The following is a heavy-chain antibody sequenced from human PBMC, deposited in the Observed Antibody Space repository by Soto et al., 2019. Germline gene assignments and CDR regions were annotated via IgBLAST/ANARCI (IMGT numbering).Heavy chain of an antibody. CDR1: GGSVSSGSYY. CDR2: IYNSGST. V-gene: IGHV4-61*01. Sequence: SETLSLTCTVSGGSVSSGSYYWTWIRQPPGKGLEWIGYIYNSGSTNYNPSLKRRVTISVDKSKNQFSLKLSSVTAADTAVYFCAGVSAATKASGYWGQGTLVTVSS. J-gene: IGHJ4*02. D-gene: IGHD2-2*01. CDR3: AGVSAATKASGY.